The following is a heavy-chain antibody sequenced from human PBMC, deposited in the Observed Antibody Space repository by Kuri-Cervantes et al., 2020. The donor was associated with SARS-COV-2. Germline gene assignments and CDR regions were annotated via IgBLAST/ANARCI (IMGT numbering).Heavy chain of an antibody. CDR1: GGSFSGYY. V-gene: IGHV4-34*01. D-gene: IGHD3-10*01. Sequence: GSLRLSCTVYGGSFSGYYWSWIRQPPGKGLGWIGEINHSGSTNYNPSLKSRVTISVDTSKNQFSLKLSSVTAADTAVYYCATSYGGSGSYYYGMDVWGQGTTVTVSS. CDR3: ATSYGGSGSYYYGMDV. CDR2: INHSGST. J-gene: IGHJ6*02.